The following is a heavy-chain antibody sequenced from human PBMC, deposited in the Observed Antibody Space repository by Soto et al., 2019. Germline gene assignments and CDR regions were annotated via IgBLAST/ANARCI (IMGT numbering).Heavy chain of an antibody. J-gene: IGHJ4*02. Sequence: EVQLVVSGGGLVQPGGSLRLSCAASGFTVSSNFMSWVRQAPGKGLEWVSIIYSDGSTYYADSVKGRFTISRDNSKNTLYLQMNSLRADDTAVYYCASRRTPSGAYDYWGQGTLVTVSS. CDR2: IYSDGST. D-gene: IGHD2-21*01. V-gene: IGHV3-66*01. CDR3: ASRRTPSGAYDY. CDR1: GFTVSSNF.